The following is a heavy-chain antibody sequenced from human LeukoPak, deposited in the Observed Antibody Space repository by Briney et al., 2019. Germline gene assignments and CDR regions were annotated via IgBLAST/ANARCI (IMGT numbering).Heavy chain of an antibody. D-gene: IGHD3-10*01. J-gene: IGHJ4*02. CDR3: AKDRSYYGSGSYVFDY. CDR2: IRYDGSNK. CDR1: GFTFSSYG. Sequence: TGGSLRLSCAASGFTFSSYGMHWVRQAPGKGLEWVAFIRYDGSNKYYADSVKGRFTISRDNSKNTLYLQMNSLRAEDTAIYYCAKDRSYYGSGSYVFDYWGQGTLATVSS. V-gene: IGHV3-30*02.